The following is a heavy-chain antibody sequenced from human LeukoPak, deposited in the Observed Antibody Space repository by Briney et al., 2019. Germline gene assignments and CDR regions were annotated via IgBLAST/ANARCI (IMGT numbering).Heavy chain of an antibody. V-gene: IGHV3-66*01. CDR3: AREPMTTVATDY. Sequence: HAGGSLRLSCAASGFTVSSNYMSWVRQAPGKGLEWVSVIYSGGSTYYADSVKGRFTISRDNSKNTLYLQVNSLRAEDTAVYYCAREPMTTVATDYWGQGTLVTVSS. D-gene: IGHD4-11*01. CDR2: IYSGGST. CDR1: GFTVSSNY. J-gene: IGHJ4*02.